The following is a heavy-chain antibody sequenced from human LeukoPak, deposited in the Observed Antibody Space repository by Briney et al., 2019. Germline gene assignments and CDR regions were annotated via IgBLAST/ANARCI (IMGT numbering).Heavy chain of an antibody. Sequence: ASVKVSCKASGYTFTGYYMHWVRQAPGQGLEWMGWINPNSGGTNYAQKFQGRVTMTRDTSISTAYMELSRLRSDDTAVYYCARDGGESGYDSEEPDYWGQGTLVTVSS. D-gene: IGHD5-12*01. J-gene: IGHJ4*02. CDR1: GYTFTGYY. CDR3: ARDGGESGYDSEEPDY. CDR2: INPNSGGT. V-gene: IGHV1-2*02.